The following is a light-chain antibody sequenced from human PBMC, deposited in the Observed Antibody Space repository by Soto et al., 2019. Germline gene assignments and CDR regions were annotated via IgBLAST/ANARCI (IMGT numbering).Light chain of an antibody. V-gene: IGLV2-8*01. Sequence: QSVLTQPPSASGSPGQSVAISCTGTSSDVGGYNYVSWYQQHPGKAPKLMIYEVNKRPSGVPDRFSGSKSGNTASLTVSGLQAEDEADYYCSSYAGSYTFYVFGTGTKVTVL. CDR3: SSYAGSYTFYV. J-gene: IGLJ1*01. CDR1: SSDVGGYNY. CDR2: EVN.